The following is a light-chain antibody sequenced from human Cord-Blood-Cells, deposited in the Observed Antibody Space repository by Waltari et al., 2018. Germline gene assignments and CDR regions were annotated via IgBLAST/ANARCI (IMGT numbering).Light chain of an antibody. V-gene: IGKV3-11*01. CDR3: QQRSNWPPVWT. CDR1: QSVSSY. J-gene: IGKJ1*01. CDR2: DAS. Sequence: EIVLTQSSATLSLSPGERATLSCSASQSVSSYLAWYQQKPGQAPRLLIYDASNRATGIPARFSGSGSGTDFTLTISSLEPEDFAVYYCQQRSNWPPVWTFGQGTKVEIK.